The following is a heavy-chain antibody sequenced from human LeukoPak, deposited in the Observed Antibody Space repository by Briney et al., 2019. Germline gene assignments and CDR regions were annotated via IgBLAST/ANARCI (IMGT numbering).Heavy chain of an antibody. D-gene: IGHD3-22*01. Sequence: ASVKVSCKAAGGTFSSYAISWVRQAPGQGREWMGRIIPILGIANYAQKFQGRVTITADKSTSTAYMELSSLRSEDTAVYYCARLADTYYYDSSGYYSNWFDPWGQGTLVTVSS. V-gene: IGHV1-69*04. CDR1: GGTFSSYA. CDR3: ARLADTYYYDSSGYYSNWFDP. J-gene: IGHJ5*02. CDR2: IIPILGIA.